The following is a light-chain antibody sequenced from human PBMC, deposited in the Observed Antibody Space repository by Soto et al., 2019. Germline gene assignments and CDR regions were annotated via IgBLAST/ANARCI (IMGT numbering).Light chain of an antibody. Sequence: EIVLTQSPGTLSLSPGERATLSCRASQSVSSNYLAWYQQKPGQPPRLLIYGASTRATGVPARFSGSGSGTDFILTISSLQSEDFAVYYCQQHTDWPPITFGQGTRLEIK. J-gene: IGKJ5*01. V-gene: IGKV3-15*01. CDR1: QSVSSN. CDR3: QQHTDWPPIT. CDR2: GAS.